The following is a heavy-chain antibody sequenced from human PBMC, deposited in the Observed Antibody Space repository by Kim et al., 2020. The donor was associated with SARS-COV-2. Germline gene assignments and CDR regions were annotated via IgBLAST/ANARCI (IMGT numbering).Heavy chain of an antibody. CDR3: ARDWPYPSSGSYYFDY. V-gene: IGHV3-48*01. CDR1: GFTFSSYS. CDR2: ISSSSSTI. D-gene: IGHD1-26*01. Sequence: GGSLRLSCAASGFTFSSYSMNWVRQAPGKGLEWVSYISSSSSTIYYADSVKGRFTISRDNAKNSLYLQMNSLRAEDTAVYYCARDWPYPSSGSYYFDYWGQGTLVTVSS. J-gene: IGHJ4*02.